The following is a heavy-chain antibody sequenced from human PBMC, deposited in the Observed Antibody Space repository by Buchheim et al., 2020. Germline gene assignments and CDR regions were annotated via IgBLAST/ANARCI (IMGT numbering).Heavy chain of an antibody. CDR3: ARDYYEVPEF. Sequence: QVQLVQSGPELKKPGASVKVSCKASGYTFSTSSMHWVRQAPGQGLEWMGIINPSGGRPTYAQTFQGRVHMTTDKSTNLVLIELSSQTSEDTAFYYCARDYYEVPEFWGERAL. J-gene: IGHJ4*02. CDR1: GYTFSTSS. CDR2: INPSGGRP. D-gene: IGHD3-22*01. V-gene: IGHV1-46*01.